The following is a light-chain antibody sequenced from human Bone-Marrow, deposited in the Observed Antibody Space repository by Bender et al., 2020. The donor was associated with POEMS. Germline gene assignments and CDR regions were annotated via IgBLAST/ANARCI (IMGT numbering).Light chain of an antibody. CDR1: SNDVGSYAL. CDR2: EVT. V-gene: IGLV2-23*02. Sequence: QSALTQPASVSGSPGQSITISCTGTSNDVGSYALVSWYQHHPGEAPRLIIYEVTKRPSGSTYRFSGSKSGNTASLTISGLQAEDEADYYCCSYVGRPPSFVFGTGTQVSVL. CDR3: CSYVGRPPSFV. J-gene: IGLJ1*01.